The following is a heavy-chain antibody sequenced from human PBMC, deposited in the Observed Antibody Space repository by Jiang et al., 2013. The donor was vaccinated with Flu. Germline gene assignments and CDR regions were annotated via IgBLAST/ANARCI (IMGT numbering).Heavy chain of an antibody. CDR2: IYPGDSDT. V-gene: IGHV5-51*01. D-gene: IGHD2-15*01. CDR3: ARRYCSGDTCYFDY. Sequence: GAEVKKPGESLEISCKVSGYIFTNNWIAWVRQMPGKGLEWMGMIYPGDSDTRYSPSSQGQVTISADKSITTAYVQWTSLKASDTAMYYCARRYCSGDTCYFDYWGQGALVSVSS. CDR1: GYIFTNNW. J-gene: IGHJ4*02.